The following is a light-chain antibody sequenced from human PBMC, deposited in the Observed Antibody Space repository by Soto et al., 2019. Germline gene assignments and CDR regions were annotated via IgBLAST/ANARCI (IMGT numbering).Light chain of an antibody. CDR1: QSVRSN. CDR2: DAS. Sequence: IVLTQSPGTLSLSPGERATLSCRASQSVRSNLAWYHQKPGQPPRLLISDASSRATGIPDRFGGSGSGTDFVLTISRLEPEDFGIFYCQQYGGSPFTFGPGTKVDV. J-gene: IGKJ3*01. V-gene: IGKV3-20*01. CDR3: QQYGGSPFT.